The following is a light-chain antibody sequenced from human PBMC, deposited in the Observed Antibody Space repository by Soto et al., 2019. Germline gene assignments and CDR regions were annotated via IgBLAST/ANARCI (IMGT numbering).Light chain of an antibody. CDR2: GAS. Sequence: EVVLTQSPGTLSLSPGERATLSCRASQSVSSSDLAWYQQKPGQAPRLLISGASRRATGIPDRFSASGSGTDFTLTISRLEPEDFAVFYCHLYGASPPTFGQGTKVDIK. J-gene: IGKJ1*01. V-gene: IGKV3-20*01. CDR1: QSVSSSD. CDR3: HLYGASPPT.